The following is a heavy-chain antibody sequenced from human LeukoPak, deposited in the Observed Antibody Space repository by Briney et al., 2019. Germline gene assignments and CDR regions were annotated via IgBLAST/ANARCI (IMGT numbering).Heavy chain of an antibody. Sequence: SETLSLTCAVYGGSFNGYYRSWIRQPPGKGLEWIGEIDQSGSTNYNPSLKSRVTITIDTSKNQYSLKLNSVTAADTAVYYCAINDGSGSYYKSDYWGQGTLVTVSS. CDR2: IDQSGST. CDR3: AINDGSGSYYKSDY. J-gene: IGHJ4*02. V-gene: IGHV4-34*01. D-gene: IGHD3-10*01. CDR1: GGSFNGYY.